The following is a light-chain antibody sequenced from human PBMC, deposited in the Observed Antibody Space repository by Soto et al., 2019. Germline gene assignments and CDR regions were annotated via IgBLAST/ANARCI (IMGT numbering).Light chain of an antibody. J-gene: IGLJ3*02. Sequence: QSALTQPRSVSGSPGQSVTISCTGTSSDVGGYNYVSWYQQHPGKAPKLMIYDVSKRPSGVPDRFSGSKSGNTASLTISGLQAGDEADYYCCSYAGSLWVFGGGTKLTVL. V-gene: IGLV2-11*01. CDR1: SSDVGGYNY. CDR2: DVS. CDR3: CSYAGSLWV.